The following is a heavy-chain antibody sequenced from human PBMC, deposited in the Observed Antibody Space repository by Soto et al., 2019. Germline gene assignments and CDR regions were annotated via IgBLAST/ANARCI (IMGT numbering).Heavy chain of an antibody. CDR2: MYKGGSI. Sequence: QVQLQESGPGLVKPSETLSLTCRVSGGSISDDYWSWIRQPPGKRLEWIGYMYKGGSINYNPSLKSRVTFSVDTSKNQFSLKLSSVTAVDTAVYYCARSYYDRSGYAVDPWGQGTLVTVSS. J-gene: IGHJ5*02. V-gene: IGHV4-4*09. CDR1: GGSISDDY. D-gene: IGHD3-22*01. CDR3: ARSYYDRSGYAVDP.